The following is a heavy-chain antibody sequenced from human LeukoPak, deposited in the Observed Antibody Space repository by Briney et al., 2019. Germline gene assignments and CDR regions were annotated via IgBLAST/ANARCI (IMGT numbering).Heavy chain of an antibody. D-gene: IGHD2-21*01. V-gene: IGHV4-4*07. CDR3: ARDAYGGNGY. CDR2: IDSSGST. J-gene: IGHJ4*02. CDR1: GGSISSYY. Sequence: SETLSLTCTVSGGSISSYYWSWIRQPAGKGLEWIGRIDSSGSTNYNPFLKSRVTMSVDTSNNQFSLKLTSVTAADTAMYYCARDAYGGNGYWGQGTLVTVSS.